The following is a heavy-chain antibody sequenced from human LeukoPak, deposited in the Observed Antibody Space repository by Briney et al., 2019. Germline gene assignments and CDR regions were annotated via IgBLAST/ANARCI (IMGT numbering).Heavy chain of an antibody. J-gene: IGHJ4*02. CDR2: INTNTGNP. Sequence: ASVKVSCKASGYTFTGYAMNWVRQAPGQGLEWMGWINTNTGNPTYAQGFTGRFVFSLDTSVSTAYLQISSLKAEDTAVYYCARGWYYYDSSGYYRPEQKTLFDYWGQGTLVTVSS. CDR3: ARGWYYYDSSGYYRPEQKTLFDY. D-gene: IGHD3-22*01. V-gene: IGHV7-4-1*02. CDR1: GYTFTGYA.